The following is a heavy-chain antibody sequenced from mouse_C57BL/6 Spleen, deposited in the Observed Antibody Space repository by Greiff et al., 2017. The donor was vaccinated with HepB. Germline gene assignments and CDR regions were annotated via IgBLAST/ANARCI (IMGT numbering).Heavy chain of an antibody. V-gene: IGHV1-55*01. J-gene: IGHJ1*03. D-gene: IGHD1-1*01. CDR1: GYTFTSYW. Sequence: VQLQESGAELVKPGASVKMSCKASGYTFTSYWITWVKQRPGQGLEWIGDIYPGSGSTNYNEKFKSKATLTVDTSSSTAYMQLSSLTSEDSAVYYCARSYYYFDVWGTGTTVTVSS. CDR2: IYPGSGST. CDR3: ARSYYYFDV.